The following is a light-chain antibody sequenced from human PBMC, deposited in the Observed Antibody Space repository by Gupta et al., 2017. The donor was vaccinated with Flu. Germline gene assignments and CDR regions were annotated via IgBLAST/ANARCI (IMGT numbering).Light chain of an antibody. CDR2: EVS. Sequence: TISCTGTSSDVGGYNYVSWYQQHPGKAPKLMIYEVSNRPSGVSNRFSGSKSGNTASLTISGLQAEDEADYYCSSYTSSSTLVVFGGGTKLTVL. CDR1: SSDVGGYNY. V-gene: IGLV2-14*01. CDR3: SSYTSSSTLVV. J-gene: IGLJ2*01.